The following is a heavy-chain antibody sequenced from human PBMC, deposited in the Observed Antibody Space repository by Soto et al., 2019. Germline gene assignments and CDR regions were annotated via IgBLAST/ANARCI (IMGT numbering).Heavy chain of an antibody. D-gene: IGHD6-13*01. CDR3: ARRRGARYSSSWYYFDY. CDR1: GGTFSSYA. CDR2: IIPIFGTA. V-gene: IGHV1-69*01. J-gene: IGHJ4*02. Sequence: QVQLVQSGAEVKKPGSSVKVSCKASGGTFSSYAISWVRQAPGQGLEWMGGIIPIFGTANYAQKFQGRVTITADESTSTAYMELSSVRSEDTAVYYCARRRGARYSSSWYYFDYWGQGTLVTVSS.